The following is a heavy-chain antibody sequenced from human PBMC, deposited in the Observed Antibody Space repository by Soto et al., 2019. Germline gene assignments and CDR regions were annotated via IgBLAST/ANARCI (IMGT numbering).Heavy chain of an antibody. D-gene: IGHD2-15*01. CDR3: ARFSVDYNFDY. CDR2: IYFSGTT. V-gene: IGHV4-4*02. Sequence: PSETLSLTCVVSGGSISRGNWWSWGRQPPGKGLEWIGDIYFSGTTNYNPSLRGRVTILVDMSKNQFSLKLTSVTAADTAVYFCARFSVDYNFDYWGQGTLVTVYS. J-gene: IGHJ4*02. CDR1: GGSISRGNW.